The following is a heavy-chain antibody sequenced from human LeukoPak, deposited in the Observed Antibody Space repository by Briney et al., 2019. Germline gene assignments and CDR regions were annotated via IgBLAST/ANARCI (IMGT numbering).Heavy chain of an antibody. V-gene: IGHV4-59*08. Sequence: KPSETLSLTCTVSGGSISSYYWSWIRQPPGKGLEWIGYIYYSGSTNYNPSLKSRVTISVDTSKNQFSLKLSSVTAADTAVYYCARHGPAAARGADFWSGYYSGGAFDIWGQGTMVTVSS. J-gene: IGHJ3*02. CDR1: GGSISSYY. CDR3: ARHGPAAARGADFWSGYYSGGAFDI. D-gene: IGHD3-3*01. CDR2: IYYSGST.